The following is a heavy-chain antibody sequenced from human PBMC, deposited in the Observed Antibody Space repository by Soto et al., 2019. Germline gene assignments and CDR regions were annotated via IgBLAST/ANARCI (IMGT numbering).Heavy chain of an antibody. D-gene: IGHD5-18*01. V-gene: IGHV1-8*01. CDR1: GYTFPSYD. CDR3: ARVERYSYGGGFDY. Sequence: QVQLVQSGAEVKKPGASVKVSCKASGYTFPSYDITWVRQATGQGLEWMGWMNTNGGNRGYAQKFQGRVTMTRNTSLSTAYMELSSLRSEDTAVYYCARVERYSYGGGFDYWGQGTLVTVSS. J-gene: IGHJ4*02. CDR2: MNTNGGNR.